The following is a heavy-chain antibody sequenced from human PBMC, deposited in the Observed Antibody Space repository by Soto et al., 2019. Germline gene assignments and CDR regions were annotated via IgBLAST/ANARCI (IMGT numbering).Heavy chain of an antibody. D-gene: IGHD3-10*01. J-gene: IGHJ6*02. CDR1: GYTFTSYA. Sequence: QVQLVQSGAEVKKPGASVKVSCKASGYTFTSYAMHWVRQAPGQRLEWMGWINAGNGNTKYSQKFQGRVTITRDTSASTAYMELSSLRSEDTAVYYCASSGSGSYYYYGMDVWGQGTTVTVSS. CDR2: INAGNGNT. CDR3: ASSGSGSYYYYGMDV. V-gene: IGHV1-3*01.